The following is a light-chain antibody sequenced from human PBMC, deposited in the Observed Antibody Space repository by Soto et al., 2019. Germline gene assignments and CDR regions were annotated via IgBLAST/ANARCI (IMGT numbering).Light chain of an antibody. Sequence: DVVMTQSPDSLAVSLGERATIGCKSSHSLFFGSRNKNYLAWYQQKPGQPPKLLISWSSTRESGVPDRFSGSGSGTDFTLTITNLQAEDVAVYYCLQYFSSPRTFGQGTKVEIK. V-gene: IGKV4-1*01. CDR3: LQYFSSPRT. CDR2: WSS. J-gene: IGKJ1*01. CDR1: HSLFFGSRNKNY.